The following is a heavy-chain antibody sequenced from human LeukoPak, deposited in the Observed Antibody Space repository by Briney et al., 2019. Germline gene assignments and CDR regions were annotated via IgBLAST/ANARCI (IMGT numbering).Heavy chain of an antibody. CDR1: GFTVSSNY. J-gene: IGHJ6*04. V-gene: IGHV3-53*01. Sequence: GGSLRLSCAGSGFTVSSNYMSWVRQAPGKGLEWVSVIYSGGSTNYADSVKGRFTISRDNSKNTLYLQMNSLRAEDTAVYYCARVPRHYGMDGWGEGTTVTVSS. CDR2: IYSGGST. CDR3: ARVPRHYGMDG.